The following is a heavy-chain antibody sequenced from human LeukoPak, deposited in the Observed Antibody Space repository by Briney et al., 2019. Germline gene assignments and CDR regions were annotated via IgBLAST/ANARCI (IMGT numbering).Heavy chain of an antibody. J-gene: IGHJ4*02. D-gene: IGHD4-17*01. CDR1: GDSISSSNW. Sequence: PSGTLSLTCAVSGDSISSSNWWSWVRQPPGKGLEWIGSIYYSGSTYYNPSLKSRVTISVDTSKNQFSLKLSSVTAADTAVYYCARDAVTVPYWGQGTLVTVSS. V-gene: IGHV4-4*02. CDR3: ARDAVTVPY. CDR2: IYYSGST.